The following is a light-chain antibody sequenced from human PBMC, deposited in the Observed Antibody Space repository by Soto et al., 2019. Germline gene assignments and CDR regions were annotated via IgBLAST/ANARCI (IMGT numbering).Light chain of an antibody. CDR3: QQYGSSLVYT. J-gene: IGKJ2*01. CDR1: QILSTNY. Sequence: EIVLTQSPGTLSLSPRERASLSCRASQILSTNYLAWYQQKPGQAPRLLIYGASSRATDIPDRFSGSGSGTDFTLTISRLEPEDFAVYYCQQYGSSLVYTFGQGTKLELK. V-gene: IGKV3-20*01. CDR2: GAS.